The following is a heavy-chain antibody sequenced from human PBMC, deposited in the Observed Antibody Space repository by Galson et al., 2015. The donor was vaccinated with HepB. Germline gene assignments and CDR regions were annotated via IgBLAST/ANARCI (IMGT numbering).Heavy chain of an antibody. CDR1: GGSISNDRW. CDR2: AYHSGGA. CDR3: ARAKEGRGYFDY. D-gene: IGHD3-10*01. V-gene: IGHV4/OR15-8*01. Sequence: ETLSLTCIVSGGSISNDRWWSWVRQPPGEGLEWIGEAYHSGGANYRPSLKSRVTISVDKSKNQFSLKLTSVTAADTAVYYCARAKEGRGYFDYWGQGTLVTVSS. J-gene: IGHJ4*02.